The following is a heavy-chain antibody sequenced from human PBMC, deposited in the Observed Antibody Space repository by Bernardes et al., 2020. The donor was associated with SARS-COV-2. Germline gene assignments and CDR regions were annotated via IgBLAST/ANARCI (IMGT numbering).Heavy chain of an antibody. J-gene: IGHJ4*02. CDR2: ISWNSGSI. Sequence: GGSLRLSCAAYGFTFGDYAMHWVRQDPGKGLEWVSGISWNSGSIGYADSVKGRFTISRDNAKNSLYLQMNSLRAEDTALYYCAKDIEYYDSSGYADYWGQGTLVTVSS. CDR3: AKDIEYYDSSGYADY. CDR1: GFTFGDYA. V-gene: IGHV3-9*01. D-gene: IGHD3-22*01.